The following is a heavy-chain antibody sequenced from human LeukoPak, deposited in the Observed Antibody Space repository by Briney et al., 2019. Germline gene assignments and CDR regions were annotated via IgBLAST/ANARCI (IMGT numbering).Heavy chain of an antibody. J-gene: IGHJ4*02. CDR3: ARTYYYDSSGPYY. D-gene: IGHD3-22*01. CDR1: GGSFSGDF. V-gene: IGHV4-34*01. Sequence: SETLSLTCAVYGGSFSGDFWSWIRQPPGKGLEWIGSMYYGGSTLYNPSLKSRVTISVDTSKDQFSLKLRSVTAADTAVYYCARTYYYDSSGPYYWGQGILVTVSS. CDR2: MYYGGST.